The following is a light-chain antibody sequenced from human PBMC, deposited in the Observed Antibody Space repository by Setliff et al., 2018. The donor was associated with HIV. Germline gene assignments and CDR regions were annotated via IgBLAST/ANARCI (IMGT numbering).Light chain of an antibody. V-gene: IGLV2-14*03. CDR2: HVN. CDR3: SSYTHSNTYV. CDR1: SSDVGGHDC. Sequence: QSVLTQPASVSGSPGQSITISCTGTSSDVGGHDCVSWYQHHPGKAPKLIIYHVNKRPSGVSNRFSGSKSDNTASLTISGLQAEDEADYFCSSYTHSNTYVFGTGTKVTVL. J-gene: IGLJ1*01.